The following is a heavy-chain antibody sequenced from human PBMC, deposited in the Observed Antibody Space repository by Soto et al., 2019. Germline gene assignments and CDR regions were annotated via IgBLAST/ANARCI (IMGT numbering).Heavy chain of an antibody. Sequence: GGSLRLSCAASGFPFDDYAMNWVRQAPGKGLEWLSHISTRSDAMYYADSVKGRFTISRDNAQNSLFLQMSGLRVEDTAIYYCVADHRYAFEMWGQGTTVTVAS. V-gene: IGHV3-48*01. CDR3: VADHRYAFEM. CDR2: ISTRSDAM. J-gene: IGHJ3*02. CDR1: GFPFDDYA.